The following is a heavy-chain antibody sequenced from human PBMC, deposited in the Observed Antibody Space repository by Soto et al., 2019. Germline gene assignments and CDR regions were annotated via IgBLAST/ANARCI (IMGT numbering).Heavy chain of an antibody. V-gene: IGHV3-21*01. CDR3: ARDNGNEIVGAQSH. J-gene: IGHJ4*02. D-gene: IGHD1-26*01. CDR2: ISSSSGYI. Sequence: PGGSLRLSCAASGFSFSSYSMNWVRQAPGKGLEWVSSISSSSGYIYYADSLKGRFTISRDNAKNSLYLQMNSLRAEDTAVYYCARDNGNEIVGAQSHWGQGTLVTVAA. CDR1: GFSFSSYS.